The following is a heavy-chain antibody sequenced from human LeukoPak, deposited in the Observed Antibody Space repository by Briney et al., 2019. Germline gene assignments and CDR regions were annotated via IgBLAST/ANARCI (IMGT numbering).Heavy chain of an antibody. V-gene: IGHV3-48*03. CDR3: AREGTMENWFDP. D-gene: IGHD4/OR15-4a*01. J-gene: IGHJ5*02. CDR2: ISSSGSTI. Sequence: GGSLRLSCAASGFTFDDYGMNWVRQAPGKGLEWVSYISSSGSTIYYADSVKGRFTISRDNAKNSLYLQMNSLRAEDTAVYYCAREGTMENWFDPWGQGTLVTDSS. CDR1: GFTFDDYG.